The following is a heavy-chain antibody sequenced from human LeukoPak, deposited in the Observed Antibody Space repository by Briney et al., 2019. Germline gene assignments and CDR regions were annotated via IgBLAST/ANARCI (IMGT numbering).Heavy chain of an antibody. CDR1: GGSISSGDYY. CDR3: ASVYCGGDCYPDY. Sequence: PSETLSLTCTVSGGSISSGDYYWSWIRQPPGKGLEWIGYIYYSGSTYYNPSLKSRVTMSVDTSKNQFSLKLSSVTAADTAVYYCASVYCGGDCYPDYWGQGTLVTVSS. CDR2: IYYSGST. J-gene: IGHJ4*02. D-gene: IGHD2-21*02. V-gene: IGHV4-30-4*01.